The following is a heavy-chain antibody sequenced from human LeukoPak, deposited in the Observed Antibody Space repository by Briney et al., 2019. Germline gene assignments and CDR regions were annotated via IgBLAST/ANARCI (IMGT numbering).Heavy chain of an antibody. Sequence: GGSLRLSCAASGFTFSSYAMSWVRQAPGKGLEWVSAISGSGGSTYYADSVKGRFTISRDNSKSTLYLQMNSLRAEDTAVYYCANGGVLLWFGDQFGYWGQGTLVTVSS. V-gene: IGHV3-23*01. D-gene: IGHD3-10*01. CDR2: ISGSGGST. CDR1: GFTFSSYA. CDR3: ANGGVLLWFGDQFGY. J-gene: IGHJ4*02.